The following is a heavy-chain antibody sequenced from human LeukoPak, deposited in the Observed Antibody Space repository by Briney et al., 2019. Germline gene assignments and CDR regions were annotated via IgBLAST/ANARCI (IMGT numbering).Heavy chain of an antibody. CDR1: GFTFSSYA. V-gene: IGHV3-23*01. D-gene: IGHD3-22*01. CDR3: AKDLQRRITMIVVVINYFQH. CDR2: ISGSGGST. Sequence: GGSLRLSCAASGFTFSSYAMSWVRQAPGKGLEWVSAISGSGGSTYYADSVKGRFTISRDNSKNTLYLQMNSLRAEDTAVYYCAKDLQRRITMIVVVINYFQHWGQGTLVTVSS. J-gene: IGHJ1*01.